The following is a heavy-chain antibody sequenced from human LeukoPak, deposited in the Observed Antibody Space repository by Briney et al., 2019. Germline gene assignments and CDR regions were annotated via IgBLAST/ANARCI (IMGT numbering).Heavy chain of an antibody. CDR3: ARIPLRSPDY. CDR2: INHDGSEK. CDR1: GFTFSDYW. V-gene: IGHV3-7*01. J-gene: IGHJ4*02. D-gene: IGHD3-3*01. Sequence: PGGSLRLSCVASGFTFSDYWMTWVRQAPGKGLEWVANINHDGSEKYYVDSVKGRFTISRDNAKNSLYLQMGSLRAEDTAVYFCARIPLRSPDYWGQGTLLTVSS.